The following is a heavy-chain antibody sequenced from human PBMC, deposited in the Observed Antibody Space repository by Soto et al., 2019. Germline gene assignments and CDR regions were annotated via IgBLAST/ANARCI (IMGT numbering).Heavy chain of an antibody. J-gene: IGHJ6*02. CDR2: VNPKTGDT. CDR3: ARDLISRNIQFIFSHYGMDV. CDR1: GYTFNGYY. V-gene: IGHV1-2*04. Sequence: GASVKVSCKASGYTFNGYYIHWVRQAPGQGLEWMGWVNPKTGDTNYAQKFQGWVTMTRDTAVNTAYVELTRLKSADTAVYFCARDLISRNIQFIFSHYGMDVWGQGTTVTVSS. D-gene: IGHD3-16*01.